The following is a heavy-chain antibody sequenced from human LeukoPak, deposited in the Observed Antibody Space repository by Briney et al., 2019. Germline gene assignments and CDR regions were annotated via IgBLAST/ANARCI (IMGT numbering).Heavy chain of an antibody. D-gene: IGHD5-18*01. V-gene: IGHV3-23*01. Sequence: GGSLRLSCAASGFTFSNYALNWVRQAPGKGLEWVSAISGPGTSTYYVDSVKGRFTISRDNAKNSLDLQMSSLRPEDTALYYCVKDKHRDGYTYGVYDSWGQGTLITVSS. J-gene: IGHJ5*01. CDR1: GFTFSNYA. CDR3: VKDKHRDGYTYGVYDS. CDR2: ISGPGTST.